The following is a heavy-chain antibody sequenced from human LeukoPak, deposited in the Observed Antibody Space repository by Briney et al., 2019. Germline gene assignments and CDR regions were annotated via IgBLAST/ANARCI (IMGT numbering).Heavy chain of an antibody. CDR1: GFTFSSYA. V-gene: IGHV3-23*01. J-gene: IGHJ4*02. D-gene: IGHD3-10*01. CDR3: ARAKPKNMVRGLIMRRESRYYFDY. CDR2: ISGSGGST. Sequence: GGSLRLSCAASGFTFSSYAMSWDRQAPGKGLEWVSVISGSGGSTYYADSVKGRFTISRDNSRNTVYLQMNSLRAEDTAVYYCARAKPKNMVRGLIMRRESRYYFDYWGQGTLVTVSS.